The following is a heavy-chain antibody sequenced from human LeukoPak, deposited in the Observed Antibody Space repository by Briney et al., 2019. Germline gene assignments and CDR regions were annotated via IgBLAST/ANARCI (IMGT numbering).Heavy chain of an antibody. CDR2: IYYSGST. Sequence: SETLSLTCTVSGGSISSSNYHWGWIRQPPGKGLEWIGSIYYSGSTNYNPSLKSRVTISVDTSKNQFSLKLSSVTTADTAVYYCAREGRNYDILTGYSPVYFDYWGQGTLVTVSS. CDR1: GGSISSSNYH. J-gene: IGHJ4*02. CDR3: AREGRNYDILTGYSPVYFDY. V-gene: IGHV4-39*07. D-gene: IGHD3-9*01.